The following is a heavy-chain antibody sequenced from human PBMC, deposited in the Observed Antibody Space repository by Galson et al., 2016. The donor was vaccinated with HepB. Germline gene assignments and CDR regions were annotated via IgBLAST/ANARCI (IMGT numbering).Heavy chain of an antibody. CDR1: GFSLSTSGVG. CDR2: IYWDNDK. CDR3: ARTKKIEYNRSRRAVWFDA. V-gene: IGHV2-5*02. Sequence: PALVKPTQTLTPTCTFSGFSLSTSGVGVGWVRQPPGKALEWLALIYWDNDKRYRPSLRSRLTITKDTSKNQVVLTMTNMDPVDTATYYCARTKKIEYNRSRRAVWFDACGQGTLVTVSS. J-gene: IGHJ5*02. D-gene: IGHD6-6*01.